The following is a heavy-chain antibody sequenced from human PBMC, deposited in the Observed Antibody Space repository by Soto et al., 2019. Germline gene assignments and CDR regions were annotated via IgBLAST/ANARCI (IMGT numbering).Heavy chain of an antibody. V-gene: IGHV4-39*01. CDR3: ARLHDDFWSGYMDYYFDY. J-gene: IGHJ4*02. D-gene: IGHD3-3*01. Sequence: QLQLQESGPGLVKPSETLSLTCTVSGGSISSSSYYWGWIRQPPGKGLEWIGSIYYSGSTYYNPSLKSRVTISVDTSKNQFSLKLSSVTAADTAVYHCARLHDDFWSGYMDYYFDYWGQGTLVTVSS. CDR1: GGSISSSSYY. CDR2: IYYSGST.